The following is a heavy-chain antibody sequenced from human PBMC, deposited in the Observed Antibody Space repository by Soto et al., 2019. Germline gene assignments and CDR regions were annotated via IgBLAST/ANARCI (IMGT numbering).Heavy chain of an antibody. CDR3: ARDLFGGYCLDY. CDR2: IYYSGST. D-gene: IGHD5-12*01. V-gene: IGHV4-59*01. Sequence: SETLSLTCTVSGCSISSYYWSWIRQPPGKGLEWIGYIYYSGSTNYNPSLKSRVTISVDTSKNQFSLKLTSVTAADTAVYYCARDLFGGYCLDYWGQGALVTVSS. J-gene: IGHJ4*02. CDR1: GCSISSYY.